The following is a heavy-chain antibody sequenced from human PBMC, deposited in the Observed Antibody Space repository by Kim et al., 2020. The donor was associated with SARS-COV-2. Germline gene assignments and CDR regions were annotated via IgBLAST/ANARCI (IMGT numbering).Heavy chain of an antibody. V-gene: IGHV3-30*01. J-gene: IGHJ4*02. D-gene: IGHD6-19*01. Sequence: GRFTISRDNSKNTLYLQMNSLRAEDTAVYYCARARGILLSIAVAGTGLGYWGQGTLVTVSS. CDR3: ARARGILLSIAVAGTGLGY.